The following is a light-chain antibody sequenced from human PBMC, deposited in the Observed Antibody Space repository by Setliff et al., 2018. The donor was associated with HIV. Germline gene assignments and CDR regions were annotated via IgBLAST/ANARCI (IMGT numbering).Light chain of an antibody. V-gene: IGLV2-14*01. CDR1: SSDVGSYNS. CDR2: EVS. CDR3: SSYAGSTTYV. J-gene: IGLJ1*01. Sequence: QSVLAQPASVSGSPGQSIAISCTGTSSDVGSYNSVSWFQQHPGKAPKLMIYEVSDRPSGVSNRFSGSNSGNTASLTISGLQAEDEADYYCSSYAGSTTYVFGTGTKVTVL.